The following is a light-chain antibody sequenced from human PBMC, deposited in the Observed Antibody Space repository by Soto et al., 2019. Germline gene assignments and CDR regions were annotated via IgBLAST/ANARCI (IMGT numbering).Light chain of an antibody. V-gene: IGKV1-5*03. CDR2: KAS. CDR3: QQYNSYLWT. Sequence: DIQMTQSPSTLSASVGDRVTITCRASQSINSWLAWYQQKPGKAPKLLIYKASSLQIGVPSRFSGSGSGTEFTLTISSLQPDDFATYYCQQYNSYLWTFGQGTKVEIK. CDR1: QSINSW. J-gene: IGKJ1*01.